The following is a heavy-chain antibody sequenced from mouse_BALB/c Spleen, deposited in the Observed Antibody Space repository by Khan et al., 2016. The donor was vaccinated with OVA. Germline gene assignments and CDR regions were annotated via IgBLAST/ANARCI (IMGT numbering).Heavy chain of an antibody. D-gene: IGHD1-1*01. Sequence: EVQGVESGGDLVKPGGSLKLSCAASGFTFSTYGMSWVRQTPDKRLEWVATVSTGGGYTYYPDSVKGRFTISRDNAKNTLYLQMSSLKSEDTAMFCCARLAYYYDSEGFAYWGQGTLVTVSA. V-gene: IGHV5-6*01. J-gene: IGHJ3*01. CDR1: GFTFSTYG. CDR3: ARLAYYYDSEGFAY. CDR2: VSTGGGYT.